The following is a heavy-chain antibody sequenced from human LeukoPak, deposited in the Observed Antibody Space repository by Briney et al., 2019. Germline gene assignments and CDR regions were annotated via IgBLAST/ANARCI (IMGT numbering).Heavy chain of an antibody. V-gene: IGHV3-30*18. CDR2: ISCDGGDT. CDR3: AKEYLGYFDH. Sequence: GGTLRLSCAASGFTFSSYWMSWVRQAPGKGLEWVAFISCDGGDTYYADSVKGRFTISRDNSKSSLYLQMNTLRAEDTAVYYCAKEYLGYFDHWGQGTLDTVSS. CDR1: GFTFSSYW. J-gene: IGHJ4*02. D-gene: IGHD3-16*01.